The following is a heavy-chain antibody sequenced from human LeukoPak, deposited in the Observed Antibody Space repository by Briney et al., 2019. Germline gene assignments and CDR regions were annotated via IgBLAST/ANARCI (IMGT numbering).Heavy chain of an antibody. Sequence: PSETLSLTCTVSGYSISSGYYWGWIRQPPGKGLEWIGSIYHSGSTYYNPSLKSRVTISVDTSKNQFSLKLSSVTAADTAVYYCARNPYYYDSSGLIDYWGQGTLVTVSS. CDR2: IYHSGST. CDR1: GYSISSGYY. CDR3: ARNPYYYDSSGLIDY. V-gene: IGHV4-38-2*02. J-gene: IGHJ4*02. D-gene: IGHD3-22*01.